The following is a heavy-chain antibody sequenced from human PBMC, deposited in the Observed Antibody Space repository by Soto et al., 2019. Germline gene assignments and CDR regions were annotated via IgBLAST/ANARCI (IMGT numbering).Heavy chain of an antibody. J-gene: IGHJ4*01. CDR2: ISPGDSET. CDR1: GYSFTSYW. Sequence: PGESLKISCKGSGYSFTSYWIGWVRQMPGKGLEWMGIISPGDSETRYSPSLQGQVTISVGKSISTAYLQWSSLKASDTAMYYSARHNGGARDYWGHGTLVTVSS. V-gene: IGHV5-51*01. D-gene: IGHD1-26*01. CDR3: ARHNGGARDY.